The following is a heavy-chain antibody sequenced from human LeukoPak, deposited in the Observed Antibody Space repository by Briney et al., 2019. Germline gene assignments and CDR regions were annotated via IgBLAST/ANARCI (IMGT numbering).Heavy chain of an antibody. V-gene: IGHV3-53*01. J-gene: IGHJ4*02. CDR3: ARAPIAVAGFYYFDY. D-gene: IGHD6-19*01. CDR1: GFTVSSNY. CDR2: IYSGGST. Sequence: GGSLTLSCAASGFTVSSNYMSWVRQAPGMGLEWVSVIYSGGSTYYADPVKGRFTISRDNSKNTLYLQMNSLRAEDTAVYYCARAPIAVAGFYYFDYWGQGTLVTVSS.